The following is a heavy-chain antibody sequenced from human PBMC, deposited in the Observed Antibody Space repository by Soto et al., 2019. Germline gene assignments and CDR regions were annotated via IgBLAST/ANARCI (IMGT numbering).Heavy chain of an antibody. V-gene: IGHV3-21*01. CDR3: ARETTVVDVNRSNWFDP. CDR1: GFTFSSFS. Sequence: PGGSLRLSCAASGFTFSSFSMNWVRQAPGKGLEWVSSISSSSSYIYYADSVKGRFTISRDNAKNSLYLQMNSLRAEDTAVYYCARETTVVDVNRSNWFDPWGQGTLVTVSS. D-gene: IGHD4-17*01. CDR2: ISSSSSYI. J-gene: IGHJ5*02.